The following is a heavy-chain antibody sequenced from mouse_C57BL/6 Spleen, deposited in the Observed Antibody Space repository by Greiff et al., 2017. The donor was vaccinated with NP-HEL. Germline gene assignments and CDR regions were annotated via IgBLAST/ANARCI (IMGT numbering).Heavy chain of an antibody. Sequence: EVQLQQSVAELVRPGASVKLSCTASGFNIKNTYMHWVKQRPEQGLEWIGRIDPANGNTKYAPKFQGKATITADTSSNTAYLQLSSLTSEDTAIYYWARALFTTVVAGGYFDYWGQGTTLTVSS. CDR3: ARALFTTVVAGGYFDY. CDR2: IDPANGNT. J-gene: IGHJ2*01. V-gene: IGHV14-3*01. CDR1: GFNIKNTY. D-gene: IGHD1-1*01.